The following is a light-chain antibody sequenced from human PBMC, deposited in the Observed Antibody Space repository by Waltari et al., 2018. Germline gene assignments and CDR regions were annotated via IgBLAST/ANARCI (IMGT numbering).Light chain of an antibody. J-gene: IGKJ2*01. Sequence: DIVMTQSPDSLAVSLGERATINCKSSQSVLDTSNNKNFLAWYQHKPGKYPNLLIYWASTRESGVPDRFSGSGSGTDFTLTISSLQAEDVAVYYCQQYYTYSTFGQGTKLEIK. V-gene: IGKV4-1*01. CDR2: WAS. CDR1: QSVLDTSNNKNF. CDR3: QQYYTYST.